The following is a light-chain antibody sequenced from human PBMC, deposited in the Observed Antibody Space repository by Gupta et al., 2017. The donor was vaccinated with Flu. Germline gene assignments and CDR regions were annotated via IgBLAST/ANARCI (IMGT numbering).Light chain of an antibody. CDR2: ETS. Sequence: DIQMTQFPSSLSANVGDRGTITCRASQSVSNYLNWYQQRPGKDPKLLISETSNLQSGVKSRFSGSASETDFTRPSSGMEAEDFETYVGQQIYIFGHGTTVATK. V-gene: IGKV1-39*01. CDR3: QQIYI. CDR1: QSVSNY. J-gene: IGKJ3*01.